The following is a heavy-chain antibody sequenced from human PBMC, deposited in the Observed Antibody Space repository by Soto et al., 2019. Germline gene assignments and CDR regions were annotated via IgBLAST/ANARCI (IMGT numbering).Heavy chain of an antibody. CDR1: GDTFSTYT. V-gene: IGHV1-69*13. J-gene: IGHJ4*02. CDR3: ARADTAMVHLFDY. CDR2: IIPRSATS. Sequence: GASVKVSCKASGDTFSTYTITWMRQAPGQGLEWMGGIIPRSATSNYAQKFQGRIAITADESTSTAYMELSSLRSEDTAVYYCARADTAMVHLFDYWGQGTLVTVSS. D-gene: IGHD5-18*01.